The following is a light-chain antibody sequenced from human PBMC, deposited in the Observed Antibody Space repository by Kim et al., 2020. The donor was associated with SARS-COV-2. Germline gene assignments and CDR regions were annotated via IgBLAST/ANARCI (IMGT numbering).Light chain of an antibody. CDR1: NIGAYS. J-gene: IGLJ1*01. CDR2: YDR. V-gene: IGLV3-21*01. Sequence: APGKTATITCGGNNIGAYSVHWYQQKPGQAPVLVIYYDRDRPSGIPERFSGSHSGDTATLTISRVDAGDEADYYCQVWDSNIDHYVFGSGTKVTVL. CDR3: QVWDSNIDHYV.